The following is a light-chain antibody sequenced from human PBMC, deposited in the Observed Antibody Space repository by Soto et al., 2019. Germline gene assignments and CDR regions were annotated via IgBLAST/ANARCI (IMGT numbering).Light chain of an antibody. J-gene: IGKJ2*01. Sequence: EIVLTQSPATLSLSPGERATISCRASQSVGGFLAWYQQKSGQAPRLLIHDTSMRATGSPARFSGSGSGTAVTLTISSLEPEDVASYHCQHRSNRPPMYTFGQGTKREIK. V-gene: IGKV3-11*01. CDR2: DTS. CDR1: QSVGGF. CDR3: QHRSNRPPMYT.